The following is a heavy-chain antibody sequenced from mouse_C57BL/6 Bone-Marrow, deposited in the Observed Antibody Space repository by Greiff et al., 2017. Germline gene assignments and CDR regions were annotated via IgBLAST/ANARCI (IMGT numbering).Heavy chain of an antibody. V-gene: IGHV10-1*01. Sequence: EVKLVESGGGLVQPKGSLKLSCAASGFSFNTYAMNWVRQAPGKGLEWVARIRSKSNNYATYYADSVKDRFTISRDDSESMLYLQMNNLKTEDTAMYYCVRQDYGRAMDYWGQGTSVTVSS. J-gene: IGHJ4*01. CDR1: GFSFNTYA. D-gene: IGHD1-1*01. CDR2: IRSKSNNYAT. CDR3: VRQDYGRAMDY.